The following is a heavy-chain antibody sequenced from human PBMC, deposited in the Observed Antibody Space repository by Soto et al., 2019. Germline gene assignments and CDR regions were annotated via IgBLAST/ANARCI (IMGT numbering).Heavy chain of an antibody. CDR1: GYTFTSYD. CDR2: MNPNSGNT. J-gene: IGHJ4*02. V-gene: IGHV1-8*01. D-gene: IGHD2-2*01. Sequence: ASVKVSCKASGYTFTSYDINWVRQATGQGLEWMGWMNPNSGNTGYAQKFQGRVTMTRNTSISTAYMELSSLRSEDTAVYYCARGFRKFRSSPAAMNKPDDXGQGTLVTVSS. CDR3: ARGFRKFRSSPAAMNKPDD.